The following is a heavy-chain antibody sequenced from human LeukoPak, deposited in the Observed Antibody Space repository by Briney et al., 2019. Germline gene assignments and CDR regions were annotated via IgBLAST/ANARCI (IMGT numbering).Heavy chain of an antibody. CDR3: ARESFDILTGTDNYYFDY. Sequence: GGSLRLSCAASGFTFSSYSMNWVRQAPGKGLEWVSSISSSSNYIYYADSVKGRFTISRDNAKNSLYLQMNSLRAEDTAVYYCARESFDILTGTDNYYFDYWGQGTLVTVSS. CDR1: GFTFSSYS. D-gene: IGHD3-9*01. V-gene: IGHV3-21*01. CDR2: ISSSSNYI. J-gene: IGHJ4*02.